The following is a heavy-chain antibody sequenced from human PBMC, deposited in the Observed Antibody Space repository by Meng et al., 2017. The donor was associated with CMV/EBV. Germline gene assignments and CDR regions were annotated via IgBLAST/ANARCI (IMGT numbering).Heavy chain of an antibody. Sequence: GGSLRLSCAASGFTFSSYAMHWVRQAPGKGLEWVAVITYDGSNKYYADSVKGRFTISRDNSKNTLCLQMNSLRAEDTAVYYCARDQRKTYYDFWSGYYFDYWGQGTLVTVSS. CDR2: ITYDGSNK. V-gene: IGHV3-30-3*01. CDR1: GFTFSSYA. D-gene: IGHD3-3*01. CDR3: ARDQRKTYYDFWSGYYFDY. J-gene: IGHJ4*02.